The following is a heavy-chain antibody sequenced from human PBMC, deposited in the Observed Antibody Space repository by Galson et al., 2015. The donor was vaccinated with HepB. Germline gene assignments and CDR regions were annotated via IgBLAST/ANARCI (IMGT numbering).Heavy chain of an antibody. CDR3: AKGKYGGNSISFDY. CDR1: GFTFSTYA. V-gene: IGHV3-23*01. CDR2: IASGGSST. J-gene: IGHJ4*02. D-gene: IGHD4-23*01. Sequence: SLRLSCAASGFTFSTYAMSWVRQAPGRGLEWVSTIASGGSSTYHADSVKGRISISRDNSKNTLYLQMNSLRAEDTAVYYCAKGKYGGNSISFDYWGQGTLVTVSS.